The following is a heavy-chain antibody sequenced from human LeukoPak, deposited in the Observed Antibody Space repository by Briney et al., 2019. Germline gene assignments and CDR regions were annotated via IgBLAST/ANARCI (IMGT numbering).Heavy chain of an antibody. CDR1: GGTFISYA. V-gene: IGHV1-69*13. Sequence: SVKVSCKASGGTFISYAISWVRQAPGQGLEWMGGIIPIFGTANYAQKFQGRVTITADESTSTAYMELSSLRSEDTAVYYCARDRARLYYYGSGSYRYYGMDVWGQGTTVTVSS. CDR2: IIPIFGTA. D-gene: IGHD3-10*01. CDR3: ARDRARLYYYGSGSYRYYGMDV. J-gene: IGHJ6*02.